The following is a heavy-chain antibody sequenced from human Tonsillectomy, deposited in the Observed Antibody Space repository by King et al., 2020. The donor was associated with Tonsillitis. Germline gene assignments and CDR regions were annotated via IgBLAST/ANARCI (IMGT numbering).Heavy chain of an antibody. CDR3: AREYYYDTQGWDY. CDR2: IWDDGSNK. CDR1: GFTFSNYG. Sequence: HVQLVESGGGVVQPGRSLRLSCAASGFTFSNYGMHWVRQAPGKGLEWVAVIWDDGSNKYYADSVKGRFTISRDNSKNTLYLQMNSLRAEDTAVYYCAREYYYDTQGWDYWGQGTLVTVSS. V-gene: IGHV3-33*01. D-gene: IGHD3-22*01. J-gene: IGHJ4*02.